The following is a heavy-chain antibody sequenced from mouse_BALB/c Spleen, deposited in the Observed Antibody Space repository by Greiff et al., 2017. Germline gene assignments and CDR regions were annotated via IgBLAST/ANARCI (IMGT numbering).Heavy chain of an antibody. J-gene: IGHJ4*01. CDR1: GFSLTSYG. CDR2: IWSGGST. CDR3: ARGDDVVAMDY. V-gene: IGHV2-2*02. D-gene: IGHD2-2*01. Sequence: VQLPESGPGLVQPSQSLSITCTVSGFSLTSYGVHWVRQSPGKGLEWLGVIWSGGSTDYNAAFISRLSISKDNSKSQVFFKMNSLQANDTAIYYCARGDDVVAMDYWGQGTSVTVS.